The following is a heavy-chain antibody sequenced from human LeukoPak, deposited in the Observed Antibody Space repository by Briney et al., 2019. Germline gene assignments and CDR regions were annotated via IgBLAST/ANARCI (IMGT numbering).Heavy chain of an antibody. J-gene: IGHJ5*02. CDR2: INPNSGGT. CDR3: AGVRTPNARNCSSTSCYRGNWFDP. CDR1: GYTFTGYY. Sequence: ASVKVSCKASGYTFTGYYMHWVRQAPGQGLEWMGRINPNSGGTNYAQKFQGRVTMTRDTSISTAYMELSRLRSDDTAVYYCAGVRTPNARNCSSTSCYRGNWFDPWGQGTLVTVSS. D-gene: IGHD2-2*02. V-gene: IGHV1-2*06.